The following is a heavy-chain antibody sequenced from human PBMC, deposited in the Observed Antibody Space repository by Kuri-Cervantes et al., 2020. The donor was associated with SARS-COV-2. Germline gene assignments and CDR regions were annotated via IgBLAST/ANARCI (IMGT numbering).Heavy chain of an antibody. D-gene: IGHD1-14*01. CDR2: INPSGGNT. CDR3: AREGRNIDYYYGMDV. CDR1: GYTFTSYY. J-gene: IGHJ6*02. V-gene: IGHV1-46*01. Sequence: ASVKVSCKASGYTFTSYYMHWVRQAPGQGLEWMGIINPSGGNTSYAQKFQGRVTMTRDTSTSTVYMELSSLRSEDTAVYYCAREGRNIDYYYGMDVWGQGTTVTVSS.